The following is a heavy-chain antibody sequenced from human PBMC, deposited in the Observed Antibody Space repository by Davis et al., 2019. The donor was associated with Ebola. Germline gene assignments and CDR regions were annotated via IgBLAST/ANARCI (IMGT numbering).Heavy chain of an antibody. CDR3: ATTKALDY. CDR1: GFTFSSYG. J-gene: IGHJ4*02. Sequence: GGSLRLSCAASGFTFSSYGMHWVRQAPGKGLEWVAVIWYDGSNKYYADSVKGRFTISRDNAKNSLYLQMNSLRAEDTAVYYCATTKALDYWGQGTLVTVSS. V-gene: IGHV3-33*03. CDR2: IWYDGSNK.